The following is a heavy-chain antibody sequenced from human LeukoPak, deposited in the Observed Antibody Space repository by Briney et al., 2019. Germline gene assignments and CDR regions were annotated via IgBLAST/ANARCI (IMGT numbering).Heavy chain of an antibody. Sequence: ASVKVSCKASGGTFSSYAMSWVRQAPGQGLEWMGGIIPIFGTANYAQKFQGRVTITADESTSTAYMELSSLRSEDTAVYYCARGFGELSFDYWGQGTLVTVSS. J-gene: IGHJ4*02. D-gene: IGHD3-10*01. CDR2: IIPIFGTA. CDR1: GGTFSSYA. V-gene: IGHV1-69*13. CDR3: ARGFGELSFDY.